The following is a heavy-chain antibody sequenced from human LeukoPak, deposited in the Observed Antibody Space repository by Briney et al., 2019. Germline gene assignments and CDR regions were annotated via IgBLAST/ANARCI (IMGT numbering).Heavy chain of an antibody. CDR3: ARGSYVWGSYPRGAYH. V-gene: IGHV3-11*01. CDR1: GFTFSDYY. J-gene: IGHJ5*02. CDR2: ISSSGSTI. Sequence: GGSLRLSCAASGFTFSDYYMSWIRQAPGKGLEWVSCISSSGSTIYYADSVKGRFTISRDNAKNSLYLQMNSLRAEDTAVYYCARGSYVWGSYPRGAYHWGQGTLVTVSS. D-gene: IGHD3-16*02.